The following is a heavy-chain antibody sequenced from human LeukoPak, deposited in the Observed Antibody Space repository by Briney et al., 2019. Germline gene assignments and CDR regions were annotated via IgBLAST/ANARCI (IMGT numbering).Heavy chain of an antibody. CDR3: ARDFLNDYGFDY. D-gene: IGHD4-17*01. CDR2: INPSGGST. CDR1: GYTFTSYY. V-gene: IGHV1-46*01. J-gene: IGHJ4*02. Sequence: ASVKDSCKASGYTFTSYYMHWVRQAPGQGLEWMGIINPSGGSTSYAQKFQGRVTMTRDTSTSTVYMELSSLRSEDTAVYYCARDFLNDYGFDYWGQGTLVTVSS.